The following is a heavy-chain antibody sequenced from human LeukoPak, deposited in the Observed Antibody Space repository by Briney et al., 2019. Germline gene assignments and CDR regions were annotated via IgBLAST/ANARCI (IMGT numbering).Heavy chain of an antibody. V-gene: IGHV3-66*01. Sequence: GGSLRLSCAASGFTVSSNYMSWVRQAPGKGLEWVSVIYSGGSTYYADSVKGRFTISRDNSKNTLYLQMNSLRAEDTAVYYCARGMGSYYDSSGWAFNYWGQGTLVTVSS. J-gene: IGHJ4*02. CDR3: ARGMGSYYDSSGWAFNY. CDR2: IYSGGST. CDR1: GFTVSSNY. D-gene: IGHD3-22*01.